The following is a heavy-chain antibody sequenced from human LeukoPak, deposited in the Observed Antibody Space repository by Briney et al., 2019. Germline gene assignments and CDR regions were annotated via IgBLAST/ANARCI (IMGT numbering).Heavy chain of an antibody. CDR2: ISSSGSTI. J-gene: IGHJ4*02. CDR3: ARISYGSGSYYNEAFDY. Sequence: GGSLRLSCAASGFTFSSYEMNWVRQAPGKGLEWVSYISSSGSTIYYADSVKGRFTISRDNAKNSLYLQMNSLRAEDTAVYYCARISYGSGSYYNEAFDYWGQGTLVTVSS. CDR1: GFTFSSYE. D-gene: IGHD3-10*01. V-gene: IGHV3-48*03.